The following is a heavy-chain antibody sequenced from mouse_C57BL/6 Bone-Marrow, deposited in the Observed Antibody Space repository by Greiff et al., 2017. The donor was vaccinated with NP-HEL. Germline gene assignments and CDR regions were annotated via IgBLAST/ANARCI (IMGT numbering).Heavy chain of an antibody. CDR3: ARRGYYGSSGFAY. Sequence: VQLQQSGAELVRPGASVKLSCKASGYTFTDYYINWVKQRPGQGLEWIARIYPGSGNTYYNEKFKGKATLTAEKSSSTAYMQLSSLTSEDSAVYFCARRGYYGSSGFAYWGQGTLVTVSA. D-gene: IGHD1-1*01. CDR2: IYPGSGNT. J-gene: IGHJ3*01. CDR1: GYTFTDYY. V-gene: IGHV1-76*01.